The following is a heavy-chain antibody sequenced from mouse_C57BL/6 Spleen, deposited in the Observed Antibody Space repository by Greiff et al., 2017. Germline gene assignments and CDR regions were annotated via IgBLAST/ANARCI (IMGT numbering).Heavy chain of an antibody. CDR3: ARHEDQLRGCDY. CDR2: FYPGGGSI. J-gene: IGHJ2*01. Sequence: VQLQESGAELVKPGASVKLSCKASGYTFTEYTIPWVNQRSGQGLEWIGWFYPGGGSIKYTEKFKDKATLPADKSSSTVYMELSRWTYEDAAVYYCARHEDQLRGCDYWGQGTTLTVSS. V-gene: IGHV1-62-2*01. CDR1: GYTFTEYT. D-gene: IGHD2-4*01.